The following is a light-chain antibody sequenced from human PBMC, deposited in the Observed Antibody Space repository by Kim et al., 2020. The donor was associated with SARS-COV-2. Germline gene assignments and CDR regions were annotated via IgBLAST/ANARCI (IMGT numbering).Light chain of an antibody. Sequence: QKVTISCTGISCNVGACYYVHWYQQHPGTAPKLMIDGINKRPSGVPDRFSGSKSGNTATLTVTGLQAEDEADYYCSSSAGNLSGKVFGTGTKVTVL. CDR3: SSSAGNLSGKV. V-gene: IGLV2-8*01. CDR1: SCNVGACYY. J-gene: IGLJ1*01. CDR2: GIN.